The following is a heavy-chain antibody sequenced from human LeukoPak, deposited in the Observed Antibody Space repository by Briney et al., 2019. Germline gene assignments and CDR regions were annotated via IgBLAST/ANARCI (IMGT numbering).Heavy chain of an antibody. CDR2: INSAGNSA. V-gene: IGHV3-74*01. CDR1: GFSFTSYW. CDR3: ARDVWGDRDGFFDN. J-gene: IGHJ4*02. Sequence: GGSLRLSCAASGFSFTSYWMHWVRQVPGKGLMWVARINSAGNSASCGGSVQGRFTISRDNAKNTLSLQMSSLRVEDTGIYYCARDVWGDRDGFFDNWGQGTLVTVAS. D-gene: IGHD5-24*01.